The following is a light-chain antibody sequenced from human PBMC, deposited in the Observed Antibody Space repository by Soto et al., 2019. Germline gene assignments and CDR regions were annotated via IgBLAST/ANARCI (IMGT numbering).Light chain of an antibody. J-gene: IGKJ4*01. V-gene: IGKV2-28*01. CDR1: RNLLHSNGYYY. CDR3: AQGLVTPFT. CDR2: LGS. Sequence: EIVLTQSPLSLPVTPGEPASISCRSSRNLLHSNGYYYLDWYLQKPGQSPQLLIYLGSNRASGVPDRFSGSGSCTDFTLTISRVGAEDVGVYFGAQGLVTPFTVGGGTKVDSK.